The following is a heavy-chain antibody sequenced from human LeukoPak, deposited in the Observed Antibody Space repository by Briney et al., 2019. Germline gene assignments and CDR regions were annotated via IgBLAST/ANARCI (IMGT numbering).Heavy chain of an antibody. D-gene: IGHD3-22*01. CDR2: INHCGST. V-gene: IGHV4-34*01. Sequence: PSETLSLTCAVYGGSFSAYYWSWLRQPPGKGLEWIGEINHCGSTNYNPSLKSRVAISVDTSRNQFSLRLSSVTAVDTAVYYCARGQRITMTDWGQGTLVTVSS. CDR1: GGSFSAYY. CDR3: ARGQRITMTD. J-gene: IGHJ4*02.